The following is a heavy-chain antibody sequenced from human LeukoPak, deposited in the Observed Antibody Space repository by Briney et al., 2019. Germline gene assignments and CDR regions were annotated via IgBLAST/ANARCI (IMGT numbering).Heavy chain of an antibody. J-gene: IGHJ4*02. Sequence: GASVKVSCKASGYTFTSYYMHWVRQAPGQGLDWMGIINPSGGSTNSAQTFQGRVTMTRDMSTSTVYMELSSLRSEDTAVYYCARDGVAGVYYFDYWGQGNLVTVSS. CDR3: ARDGVAGVYYFDY. D-gene: IGHD6-19*01. CDR1: GYTFTSYY. V-gene: IGHV1-46*01. CDR2: INPSGGST.